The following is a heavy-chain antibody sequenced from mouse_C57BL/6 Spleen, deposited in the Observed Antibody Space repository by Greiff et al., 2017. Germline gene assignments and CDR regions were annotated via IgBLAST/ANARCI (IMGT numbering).Heavy chain of an antibody. Sequence: EVQLQQSGPELVKPGASVKISCKASGYTFTDSYMNWVKQSHGKSLEWIGDINPNNGGTSYNQKFKGKATLTVDKSSSTAYMELRSLTSEDSAVYYCARGGPYYGSSYAPFDYWGQGTTLTVSS. J-gene: IGHJ2*01. CDR2: INPNNGGT. V-gene: IGHV1-26*01. CDR1: GYTFTDSY. D-gene: IGHD1-1*01. CDR3: ARGGPYYGSSYAPFDY.